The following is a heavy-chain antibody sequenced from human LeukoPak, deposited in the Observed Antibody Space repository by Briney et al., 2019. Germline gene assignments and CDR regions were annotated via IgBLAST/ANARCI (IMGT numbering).Heavy chain of an antibody. CDR1: GFTFSSYS. V-gene: IGHV3-21*01. Sequence: GGSLRLSCAASGFTFSSYSMNWVRQAPGKGLEWVSSISSSSSYIYYADSVKGRFTISRDNAKNSLYLQMNSLRAEDTAVYYCARDLYDILTGYGYWGQGTLVTASS. CDR3: ARDLYDILTGYGY. CDR2: ISSSSSYI. J-gene: IGHJ4*02. D-gene: IGHD3-9*01.